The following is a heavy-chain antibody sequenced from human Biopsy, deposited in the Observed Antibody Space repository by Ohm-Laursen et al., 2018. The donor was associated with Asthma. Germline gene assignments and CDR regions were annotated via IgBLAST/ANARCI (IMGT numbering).Heavy chain of an antibody. CDR2: INWNGGST. CDR3: ARDRAVTGLNDAFDT. V-gene: IGHV3-20*01. D-gene: IGHD4-17*01. Sequence: SLRLSCAASGFTFDDYAMSWVRQAPGKGLEWVSGINWNGGSTGYADSVKGRFTISRENAKNSLYLQMNSLRAEDTSLYHCARDRAVTGLNDAFDTWGQGTMVTVSS. CDR1: GFTFDDYA. J-gene: IGHJ3*02.